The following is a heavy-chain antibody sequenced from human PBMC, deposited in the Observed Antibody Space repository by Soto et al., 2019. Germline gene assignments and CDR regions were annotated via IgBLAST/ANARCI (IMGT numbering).Heavy chain of an antibody. D-gene: IGHD1-26*01. V-gene: IGHV3-73*01. CDR3: TRPLIVGATDYYYYGMDV. J-gene: IGHJ6*02. Sequence: KGLEWVGRIRSKANSYATAYAASVKGRFTSSRDDSKNTAYLQMNSLKTEDTAVYYCTRPLIVGATDYYYYGMDVWGQGTTVTVSS. CDR2: IRSKANSYAT.